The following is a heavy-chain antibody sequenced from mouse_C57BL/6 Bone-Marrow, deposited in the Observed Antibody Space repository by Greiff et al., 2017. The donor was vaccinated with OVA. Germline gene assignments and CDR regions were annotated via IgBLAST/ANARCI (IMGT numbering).Heavy chain of an antibody. Sequence: QVQLQQSGAELVRPGSSVKLSCKDSGYTFTNYWIGWAKQRPGHGLEWIGDIYPGGGYTNYNEKFKGKATLTADKSSSTAYMQFSSLTSEDSAIYYCARGGGTWFDYWGQGTTLTVSS. CDR3: ARGGGTWFDY. J-gene: IGHJ2*01. CDR1: GYTFTNYW. D-gene: IGHD4-1*01. CDR2: IYPGGGYT. V-gene: IGHV1-63*01.